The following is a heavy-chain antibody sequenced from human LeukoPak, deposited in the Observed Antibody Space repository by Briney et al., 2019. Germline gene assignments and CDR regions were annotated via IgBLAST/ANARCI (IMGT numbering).Heavy chain of an antibody. J-gene: IGHJ4*02. CDR1: GFTFGDYA. Sequence: PGRSLRLSCIASGFTFGDYAMNWVRQAPGKGLEWVSYISSGSGTIYYADSVKGRFTISRDNAKNSLYLQMNSLRDEDTAVYYCARRHGSSWADFDYWGQGTLVTVSS. CDR2: ISSGSGTI. CDR3: ARRHGSSWADFDY. V-gene: IGHV3-48*02. D-gene: IGHD6-13*01.